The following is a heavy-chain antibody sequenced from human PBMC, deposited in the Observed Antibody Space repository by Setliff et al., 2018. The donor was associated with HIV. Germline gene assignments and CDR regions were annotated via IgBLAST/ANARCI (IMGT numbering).Heavy chain of an antibody. CDR1: GFTFSNSW. CDR3: ARGGANPSWFDS. J-gene: IGHJ5*01. Sequence: GASVKISCAASGFTFSNSWMHWVRQAPGKGLVWVSRINTDGSSATYADSVKGRFTNSRDNAKNTLYLQMDSLRAEDTAVYYCARGGANPSWFDSWGQGTLVTVSS. V-gene: IGHV3-74*03. CDR2: INTDGSSA. D-gene: IGHD3-16*01.